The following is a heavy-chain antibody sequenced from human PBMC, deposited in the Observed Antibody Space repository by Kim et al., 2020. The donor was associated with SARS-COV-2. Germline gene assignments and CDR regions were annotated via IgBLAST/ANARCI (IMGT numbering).Heavy chain of an antibody. CDR3: AREGYYDSSGYYHHDAFDI. CDR2: IYYSGST. CDR1: GGSISSYY. D-gene: IGHD3-22*01. V-gene: IGHV4-59*01. Sequence: SETLSLTCTVSGGSISSYYWSWIRQPPGKGLEWIGYIYYSGSTNYNPSLESRVTISVDTSKNQFSLKLSSVTAADTAVYYCAREGYYDSSGYYHHDAFDIWDQGTMVTVSS. J-gene: IGHJ3*02.